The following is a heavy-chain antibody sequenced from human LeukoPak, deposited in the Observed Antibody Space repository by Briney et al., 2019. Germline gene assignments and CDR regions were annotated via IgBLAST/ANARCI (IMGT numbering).Heavy chain of an antibody. J-gene: IGHJ5*02. V-gene: IGHV3-43*02. CDR2: ISGDGSST. CDR1: GFTFDDYA. D-gene: IGHD4-11*01. Sequence: GGSLRLSCAAYGFTFDDYAMNWVRQAPGKGLEWVSLISGDGSSTYYADSVKGRFTVSRDNSKNSLFLQMNSPRTDDTALYYCAKDIAGQYDPWGQGTLVTVSS. CDR3: AKDIAGQYDP.